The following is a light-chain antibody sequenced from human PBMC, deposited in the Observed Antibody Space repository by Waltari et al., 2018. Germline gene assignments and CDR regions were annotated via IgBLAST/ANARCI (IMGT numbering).Light chain of an antibody. CDR3: QQYGSSRT. CDR2: GAS. J-gene: IGKJ1*01. Sequence: EIVLTQSPGTLSLSPGERATLSCRASRSVSSSYLAWYQQKPGQAPRLLIYGASSRATGIPDRFSGSGSGTDFTLTISRLEPEDFAVYYCQQYGSSRTFGQGTKVEIK. CDR1: RSVSSSY. V-gene: IGKV3-20*01.